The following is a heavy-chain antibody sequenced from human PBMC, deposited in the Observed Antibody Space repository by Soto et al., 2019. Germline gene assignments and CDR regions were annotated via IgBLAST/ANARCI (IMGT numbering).Heavy chain of an antibody. CDR1: GFTFTSYA. CDR2: ISGSGGSE. V-gene: IGHV3-23*01. D-gene: IGHD3-16*01. Sequence: PXGSLRLSCAVSGFTFTSYAMTWVRQSPGKWLEWVSAISGSGGSEFYADSVKGRFTISRDNYKNTLYLQMKSLRAEDTALYYCAKVDKTMITDSYAMEVWGQGTTVIVSS. CDR3: AKVDKTMITDSYAMEV. J-gene: IGHJ6*02.